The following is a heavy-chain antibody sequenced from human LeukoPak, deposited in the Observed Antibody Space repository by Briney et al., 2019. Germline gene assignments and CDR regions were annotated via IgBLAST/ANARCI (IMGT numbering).Heavy chain of an antibody. V-gene: IGHV1-24*01. J-gene: IGHJ4*02. Sequence: GASVKVSCKVSGYTLTELSMHWVRQAPGKGLEWMGGFDPEDGETIYAQKFQGRVTMTEDTSTDTAYMELSSLRSEDTAVYYCATGGYSYYDFWSGYHSWGQGTLVTVPS. CDR1: GYTLTELS. D-gene: IGHD3-3*01. CDR3: ATGGYSYYDFWSGYHS. CDR2: FDPEDGET.